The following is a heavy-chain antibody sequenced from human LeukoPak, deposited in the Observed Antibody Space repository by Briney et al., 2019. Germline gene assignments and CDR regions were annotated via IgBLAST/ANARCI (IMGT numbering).Heavy chain of an antibody. V-gene: IGHV3-23*01. CDR3: AKTGSQRPDY. CDR1: GFTFSNYW. J-gene: IGHJ4*02. Sequence: QPGGSLRLSCAASGFTFSNYWMHWVRQAPGKGLEWVSGISGSGGRTYYADSVKGRITISRDNSKNTLYLQMNSLRAEDTAVYYCAKTGSQRPDYWGQGTLVTVSS. CDR2: ISGSGGRT. D-gene: IGHD6-13*01.